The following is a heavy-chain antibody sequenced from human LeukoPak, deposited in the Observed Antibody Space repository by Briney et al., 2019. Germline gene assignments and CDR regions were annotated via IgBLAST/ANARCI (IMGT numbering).Heavy chain of an antibody. Sequence: GASVKVSCKASGYTFTGYYMHWVRQAPGQGLEWMGWINPNSGGSNYAQKFQGRVTMTRDTSISTAYMELSRLRSDDTAVYYCARVGTRPCGTSCLDFDYWGQGTLVTVSS. CDR2: INPNSGGS. CDR1: GYTFTGYY. V-gene: IGHV1-2*02. D-gene: IGHD2-2*01. J-gene: IGHJ4*02. CDR3: ARVGTRPCGTSCLDFDY.